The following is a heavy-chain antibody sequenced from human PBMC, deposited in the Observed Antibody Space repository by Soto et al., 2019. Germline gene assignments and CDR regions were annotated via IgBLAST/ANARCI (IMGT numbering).Heavy chain of an antibody. CDR3: ASNFWSGYFKV. CDR1: GYTFTSYG. Sequence: ASVKVSCKASGYTFTSYGISWVRQAPGQGLEWMGWISAYNGNTNYAQKLQGRVTMTTDTSTSTAYMELSSLRSEDTAVYYCASNFWSGYFKVWGQGTLVTVSS. CDR2: ISAYNGNT. J-gene: IGHJ4*02. V-gene: IGHV1-18*01. D-gene: IGHD3-3*01.